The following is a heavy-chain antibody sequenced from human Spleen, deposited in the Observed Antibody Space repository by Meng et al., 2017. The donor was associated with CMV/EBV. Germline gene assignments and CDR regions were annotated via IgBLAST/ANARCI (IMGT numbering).Heavy chain of an antibody. CDR2: INHSGST. J-gene: IGHJ4*02. Sequence: GELTRGGAGLLKPSGTRSLPCACYGGSFSGYYWGWIRQPPGKGLEWIGEINHSGSTNYNPSLKSRVTISVDTSKNQFSLKLSSVTAADTAVYYCARGRRGYNSWGQGTLVTVSS. V-gene: IGHV4-34*01. CDR3: ARGRRGYNS. CDR1: GGSFSGYY. D-gene: IGHD5-24*01.